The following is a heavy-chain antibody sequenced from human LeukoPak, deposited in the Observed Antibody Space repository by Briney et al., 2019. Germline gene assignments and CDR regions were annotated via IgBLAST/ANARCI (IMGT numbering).Heavy chain of an antibody. CDR3: ARVNRYFDWLSYYFDY. J-gene: IGHJ4*02. D-gene: IGHD3-9*01. CDR1: GGSISSYY. V-gene: IGHV4-59*01. CDR2: IYYSGST. Sequence: SETLSLTCTVSGGSISSYYWSWIRQPPGKGLEWIGYIYYSGSTNYNPSLKSRVTISVGTSKNQFSLKLSSVTAADTAVYYCARVNRYFDWLSYYFDYWGQGTLVTVSS.